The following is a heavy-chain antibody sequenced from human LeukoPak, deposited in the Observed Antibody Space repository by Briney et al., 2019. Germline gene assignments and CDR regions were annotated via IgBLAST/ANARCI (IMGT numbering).Heavy chain of an antibody. CDR3: ARDRRPATYSSGWYIDY. J-gene: IGHJ4*02. CDR2: IKQDGSEK. CDR1: GFTFSSYW. D-gene: IGHD6-19*01. V-gene: IGHV3-7*01. Sequence: GGSLRLSCAASGFTFSSYWMSWVRQAPGKGLEWVASIKQDGSEKYYVDSVKGRFTISRDNAKNSLYLQMNSLRAEDTAVYYCARDRRPATYSSGWYIDYWGQGTLVTVSS.